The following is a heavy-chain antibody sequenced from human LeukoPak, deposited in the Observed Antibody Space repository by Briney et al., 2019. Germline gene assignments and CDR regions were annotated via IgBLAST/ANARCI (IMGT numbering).Heavy chain of an antibody. D-gene: IGHD2-15*01. J-gene: IGHJ2*01. Sequence: SETLSLTCAVYGGSFSGYYWSWIRQPPGKGLEWIGSIYYSGSTYYNPSLKSRVTISVDTSKNQFSLKLSSVTAADTAVYYCARHSPGYCSGGSCHTYWYFDLWGRGTLVTVSS. CDR2: IYYSGST. V-gene: IGHV4-34*01. CDR3: ARHSPGYCSGGSCHTYWYFDL. CDR1: GGSFSGYY.